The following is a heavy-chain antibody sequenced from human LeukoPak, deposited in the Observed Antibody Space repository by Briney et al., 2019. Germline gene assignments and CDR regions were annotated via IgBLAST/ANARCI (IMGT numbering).Heavy chain of an antibody. Sequence: ASVKVSCKASGYTFTSYDMNWVRQATGQGLEWMGWMNPNGGNAGYAQKFEGRVTMTRNTSISTAYMELSSLRSEDTAVYYCARVWTAVAGTGNWFDPWGQGTLVTVSS. J-gene: IGHJ5*02. CDR1: GYTFTSYD. V-gene: IGHV1-8*01. CDR2: MNPNGGNA. CDR3: ARVWTAVAGTGNWFDP. D-gene: IGHD6-19*01.